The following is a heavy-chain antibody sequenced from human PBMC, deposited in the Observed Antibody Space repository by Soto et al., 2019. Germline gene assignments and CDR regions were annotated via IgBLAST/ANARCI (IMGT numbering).Heavy chain of an antibody. Sequence: SETLSLTCTVSGGSISSYYWSWIRQPPGKGLEWIGYIYYSGSTNYNPSLKSRVTISVDTSKNQFSLKLSSVTAADTAVYYCARDANSSSWYRWFDPWGQGTLVTVSS. CDR3: ARDANSSSWYRWFDP. V-gene: IGHV4-59*01. J-gene: IGHJ5*02. CDR2: IYYSGST. CDR1: GGSISSYY. D-gene: IGHD6-13*01.